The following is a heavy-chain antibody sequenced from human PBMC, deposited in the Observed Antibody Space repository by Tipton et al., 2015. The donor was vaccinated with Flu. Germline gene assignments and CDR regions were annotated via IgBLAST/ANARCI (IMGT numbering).Heavy chain of an antibody. CDR2: IYYSGST. CDR1: GGSISSYY. J-gene: IGHJ4*02. V-gene: IGHV4-59*08. Sequence: TLSLTCTVSGGSISSYYWSWIRQPPGKGLEWIGYIYYSGSTNYNPSLKSRVTISVDTSKNQFSLKLSSVTAADTAVYYCATSAAGTEYYFDYWGREPWSPSPQ. D-gene: IGHD6-13*01. CDR3: ATSAAGTEYYFDY.